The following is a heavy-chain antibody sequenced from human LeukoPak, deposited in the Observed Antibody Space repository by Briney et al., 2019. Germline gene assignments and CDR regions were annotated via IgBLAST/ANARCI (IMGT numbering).Heavy chain of an antibody. CDR2: IYYSGST. CDR3: ARTLDTALPFDY. J-gene: IGHJ4*02. D-gene: IGHD5-18*01. V-gene: IGHV4-59*01. CDR1: GGSISSYY. Sequence: SETLSLTCTVSGGSISSYYWSWIRQPPGKGLEWIGYIYYSGSTNYNPSLKSRVTISVDTSKNQFSLKQSSVTAADTAVYYCARTLDTALPFDYWGQGTLVTVSS.